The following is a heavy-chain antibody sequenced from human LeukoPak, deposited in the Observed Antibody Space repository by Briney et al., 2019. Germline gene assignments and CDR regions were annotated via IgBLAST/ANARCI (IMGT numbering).Heavy chain of an antibody. Sequence: SETLSLTCAVYGGSFSGYYWSWIRQPPGKGLEWIGYIYYSGSTNYNPSLKSRVTISVDTSKNQFSLNLSSVTAADTAVYYCAREGSGYTDAFDIWGQGTMVTVSS. CDR3: AREGSGYTDAFDI. D-gene: IGHD3-3*01. CDR1: GGSFSGYY. V-gene: IGHV4-59*01. J-gene: IGHJ3*02. CDR2: IYYSGST.